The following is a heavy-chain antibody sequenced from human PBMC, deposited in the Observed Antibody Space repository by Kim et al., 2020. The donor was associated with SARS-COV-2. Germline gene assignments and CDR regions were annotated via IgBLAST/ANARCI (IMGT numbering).Heavy chain of an antibody. D-gene: IGHD1-26*01. J-gene: IGHJ5*02. Sequence: KYSQKFQGRVTLNRDTSASTAYMGLSSLRSEDTAVYYCAREGRYYNWFDPWGQGTLVTVSS. V-gene: IGHV1-3*01. CDR3: AREGRYYNWFDP.